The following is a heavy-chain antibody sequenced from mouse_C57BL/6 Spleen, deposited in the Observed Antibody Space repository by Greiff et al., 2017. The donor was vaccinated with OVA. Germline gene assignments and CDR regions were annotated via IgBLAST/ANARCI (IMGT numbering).Heavy chain of an antibody. CDR2: ISSGSSTI. D-gene: IGHD1-1*01. V-gene: IGHV5-17*01. J-gene: IGHJ2*01. CDR3: ARDDYGEFDY. CDR1: GFTFSDYG. Sequence: EVHLVESGGGLVKPGGSLKLSCAASGFTFSDYGMHWVRQAPEKGLEWVAYISSGSSTIYYADTVKGRFTISRDNAKNTLFLQMTSLRSEDTAMYYCARDDYGEFDYWGQGTTLTVSS.